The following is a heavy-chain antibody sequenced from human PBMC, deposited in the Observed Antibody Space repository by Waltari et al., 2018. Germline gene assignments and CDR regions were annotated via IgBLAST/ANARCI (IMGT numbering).Heavy chain of an antibody. CDR3: ARHDSSGYYYVQY. J-gene: IGHJ4*02. CDR1: GGSISSYY. CDR2: IYYSGRT. V-gene: IGHV4-59*01. Sequence: QVQLQESGPGLVKPSETLSLTCTVSGGSISSYYWSWIPQPPGKGLEWIGYIYYSGRTNYNPSLKSRVTISVDTSKNQFSLKLSSVTAADTAVYYCARHDSSGYYYVQYWGQGTLVTVSS. D-gene: IGHD3-22*01.